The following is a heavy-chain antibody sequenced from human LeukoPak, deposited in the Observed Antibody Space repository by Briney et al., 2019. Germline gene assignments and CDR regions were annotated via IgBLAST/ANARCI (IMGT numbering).Heavy chain of an antibody. Sequence: PGGSLRLSCAASGFTFSSYAMSWVRQAPGKGLEWVSAISGSGGSTYYADSVKGRFTISRDNSKNTLYLQMNSLRAEDTAVYYCAKDRHSGSYYVTNQPFDYWGQGTLVTVSS. CDR3: AKDRHSGSYYVTNQPFDY. CDR2: ISGSGGST. J-gene: IGHJ4*02. V-gene: IGHV3-23*01. CDR1: GFTFSSYA. D-gene: IGHD1-26*01.